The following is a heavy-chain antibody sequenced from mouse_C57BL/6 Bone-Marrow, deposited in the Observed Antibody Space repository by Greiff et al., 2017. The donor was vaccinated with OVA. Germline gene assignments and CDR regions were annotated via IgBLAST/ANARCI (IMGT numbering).Heavy chain of an antibody. V-gene: IGHV1-55*01. D-gene: IGHD2-4*01. CDR2: IYPGSGST. CDR1: GYTFTSYW. Sequence: QVQLQQPGAELVKPGASVKMSCKASGYTFTSYWITWVKQRPGQGLEWIGDIYPGSGSTNYNEKFKSKATLTVETSSRTAYMQLSSLTSEDSAVYYCARWGYDYDWAMDYWGQGTSVTVSS. J-gene: IGHJ4*01. CDR3: ARWGYDYDWAMDY.